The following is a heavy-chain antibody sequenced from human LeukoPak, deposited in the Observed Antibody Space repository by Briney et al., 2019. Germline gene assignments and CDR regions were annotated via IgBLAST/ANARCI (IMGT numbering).Heavy chain of an antibody. J-gene: IGHJ4*02. Sequence: PGGSLRLSCAASGFTFTICAMNWGPQAPGKGLEWVSGISGSGGSTYYADPVKGRFTISRDSSKTTVYLQMNSLRAEDTAVYYCAKADGSYKTLIDYWGQGTLVTVSS. CDR2: ISGSGGST. CDR1: GFTFTICA. D-gene: IGHD3-10*01. V-gene: IGHV3-23*01. CDR3: AKADGSYKTLIDY.